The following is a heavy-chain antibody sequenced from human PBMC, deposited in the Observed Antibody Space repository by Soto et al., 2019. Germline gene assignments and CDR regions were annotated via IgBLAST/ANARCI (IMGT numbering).Heavy chain of an antibody. CDR1: GFTFSSYS. CDR2: IDGGGDTA. V-gene: IGHV3-48*04. CDR3: ASSWDY. J-gene: IGHJ4*02. Sequence: EVQLVESGGGLVQPGGSLRLSCAASGFTFSSYSMNWVRQAPGRGLEWVSRIDGGGDTAYYADSVKDRFTISRDNAKNSLYLQMNSLRAEDTAVYYCASSWDYWGQGILVTVSS.